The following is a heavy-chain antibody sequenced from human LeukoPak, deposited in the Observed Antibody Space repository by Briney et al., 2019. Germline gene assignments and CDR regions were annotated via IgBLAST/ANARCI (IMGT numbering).Heavy chain of an antibody. V-gene: IGHV3-23*01. D-gene: IGHD2-15*01. Sequence: QPGGSLRLSCAASAFTFSSYAMSWVRQAPGKGLEWVSAISGSGGSTYYADSVKGRFTISRDNSKNTLYLQMNSLRAEDTAVYYCAKDPPGGYCSGGSCWGGWGQGTLVTVSS. J-gene: IGHJ4*02. CDR3: AKDPPGGYCSGGSCWGG. CDR2: ISGSGGST. CDR1: AFTFSSYA.